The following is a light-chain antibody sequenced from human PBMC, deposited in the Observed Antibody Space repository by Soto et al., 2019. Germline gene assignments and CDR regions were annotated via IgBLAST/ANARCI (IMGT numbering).Light chain of an antibody. J-gene: IGKJ1*01. CDR2: AAS. Sequence: AIRMTQTPSSLSASTVDRVTITCRASQGISSYLAWYQQKPGKAPKLLIYAASTLQSGVPSRFSGSGSGTDFTLTISCLQSEDFATYYCQQYYSYPQTFGQGTKVDI. CDR3: QQYYSYPQT. CDR1: QGISSY. V-gene: IGKV1-8*01.